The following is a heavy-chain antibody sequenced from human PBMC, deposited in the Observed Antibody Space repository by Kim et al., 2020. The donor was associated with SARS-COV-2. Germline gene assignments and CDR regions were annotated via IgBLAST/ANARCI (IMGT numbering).Heavy chain of an antibody. CDR1: GFTFSSYG. J-gene: IGHJ4*02. D-gene: IGHD1-26*01. Sequence: GGSLRLSCAASGFTFSSYGMHWVRQAPGKGLEWVAVISYDGSNKYYADSVKGRFTISRDNSKNTLYLQMNSLRAEDTAVYYCAKGYMLRSFKSRSFDYWGQGTPVTVSS. CDR3: AKGYMLRSFKSRSFDY. V-gene: IGHV3-30*18. CDR2: ISYDGSNK.